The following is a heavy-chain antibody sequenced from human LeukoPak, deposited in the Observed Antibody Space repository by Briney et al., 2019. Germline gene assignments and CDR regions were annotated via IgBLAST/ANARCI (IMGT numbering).Heavy chain of an antibody. CDR1: GFTFSGFW. D-gene: IGHD6-6*01. V-gene: IGHV3-7*03. CDR2: INSDGSEG. CDR3: ARSSYSSSSSV. Sequence: GGSLRLSCAVSGFTFSGFWMSWSRQAPGKGLEWVASINSDGSEGYYADVVKGRLTISRDNAKNSLYLQINSLRAEDTAVYYCARSSYSSSSSVWGQGTMVTVSS. J-gene: IGHJ3*01.